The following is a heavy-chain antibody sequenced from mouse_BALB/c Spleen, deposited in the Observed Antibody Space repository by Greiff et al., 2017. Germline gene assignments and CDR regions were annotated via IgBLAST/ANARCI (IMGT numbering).Heavy chain of an antibody. D-gene: IGHD2-3*01. J-gene: IGHJ3*01. V-gene: IGHV5-6-2*01. Sequence: EVKLVESGGGLVKLGGSLKLSCAASGFTFSSYYMSWVRQTPEKRLELVAAINSNGGSTYYPDTVKGRFTISRDNAKNTLYLQMSSLKSEDTALYYCARHDGYFSPFAYWGQGTLVTVSA. CDR3: ARHDGYFSPFAY. CDR1: GFTFSSYY. CDR2: INSNGGST.